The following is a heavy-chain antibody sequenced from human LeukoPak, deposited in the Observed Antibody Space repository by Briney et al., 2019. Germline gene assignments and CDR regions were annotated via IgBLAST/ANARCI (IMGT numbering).Heavy chain of an antibody. CDR3: ASSLVELFLGFDY. J-gene: IGHJ4*02. D-gene: IGHD3-10*01. CDR1: GGSMGKGGDY. V-gene: IGHV4-31*02. Sequence: SQTLSLTCSVEGGSMGKGGDYGGCSSLHPRKGLEWIGYIYYSGSTYYNPSLKSRVTISVDTSKNQFSLKLSSVTAADTDVYYCASSLVELFLGFDYWGQGTLVTVSS. CDR2: IYYSGST.